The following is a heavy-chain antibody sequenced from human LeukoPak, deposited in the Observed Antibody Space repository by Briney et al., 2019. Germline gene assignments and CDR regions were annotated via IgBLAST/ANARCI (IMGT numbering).Heavy chain of an antibody. CDR3: ARDKGAYDSSGYYGY. V-gene: IGHV3-33*01. CDR1: GFTFSSYG. J-gene: IGHJ4*02. D-gene: IGHD3-22*01. CDR2: IWYDGSNK. Sequence: GGSLRLSCAASGFTFSSYGMHWVRQAPGKGLEWVAVIWYDGSNKYYADSVKGRFTISRDNSKNTLYLQMNSLRAEDTAVYYCARDKGAYDSSGYYGYWGQGTLVTVSS.